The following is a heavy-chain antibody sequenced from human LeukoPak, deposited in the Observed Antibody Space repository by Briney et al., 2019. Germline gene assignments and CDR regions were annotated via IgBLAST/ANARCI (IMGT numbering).Heavy chain of an antibody. V-gene: IGHV4-31*03. CDR3: ARVNVHWFDP. Sequence: SQTLSLTCTVSGGSISSGGYYWSWIRQHPGKGLEWIGYIYYSGSTYYSPSLKSRVTISVDTSKNQFSLKLSSVTAADTAVYYCARVNVHWFDPWGQGTLVTVSS. CDR2: IYYSGST. J-gene: IGHJ5*02. CDR1: GGSISSGGYY. D-gene: IGHD6-6*01.